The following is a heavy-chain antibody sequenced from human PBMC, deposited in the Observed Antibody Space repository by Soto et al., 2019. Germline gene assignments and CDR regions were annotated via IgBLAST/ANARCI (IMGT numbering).Heavy chain of an antibody. J-gene: IGHJ4*02. CDR2: IYHSGST. CDR3: ARGGGVTTTGDDY. V-gene: IGHV4-30-2*01. CDR1: GGSINTATHS. D-gene: IGHD4-4*01. Sequence: QLQLQESGSGLVKPSQTLSLTCAVSGGSINTATHSWSWIRQPPGKGLEWIGYIYHSGSTYYNPSVTRRVTISIDTSNNQFSLGLSSVTAADTAVDYCARGGGVTTTGDDYWGQGILVTVSS.